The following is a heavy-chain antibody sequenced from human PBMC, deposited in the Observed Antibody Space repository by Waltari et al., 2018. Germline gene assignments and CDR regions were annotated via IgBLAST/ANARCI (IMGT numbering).Heavy chain of an antibody. CDR3: ARESIAAAGYYYYGMDV. CDR2: SIPNFGTA. D-gene: IGHD6-13*01. J-gene: IGHJ6*02. Sequence: QVQLVQSGAEVKKPGSSVKVSCKASGGTFSSYAISWVRQAPGQGLEWMGGSIPNFGTANYEQKFQGRVTITADESTSTAYMELSSLRAEDTAVYYCARESIAAAGYYYYGMDVWGQGTTVTVSS. V-gene: IGHV1-69*01. CDR1: GGTFSSYA.